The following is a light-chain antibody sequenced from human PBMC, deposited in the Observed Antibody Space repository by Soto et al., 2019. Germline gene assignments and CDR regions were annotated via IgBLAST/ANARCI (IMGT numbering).Light chain of an antibody. CDR1: SSDVGSHNL. V-gene: IGLV2-23*02. CDR3: CSYGGSRAV. CDR2: EVS. Sequence: QSALTQPASVSGSPGQSITISCTGTSSDVGSHNLVSWYQQHPGQAPKLMSYEVSKRPLGVSARFPASKSGNTASLTISGLQAEDEADYYCCSYGGSRAVFGGGTQLTVL. J-gene: IGLJ7*01.